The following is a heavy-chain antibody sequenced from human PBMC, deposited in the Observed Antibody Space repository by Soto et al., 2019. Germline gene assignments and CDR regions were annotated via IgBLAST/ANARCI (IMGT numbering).Heavy chain of an antibody. V-gene: IGHV3-33*01. D-gene: IGHD5-12*01. CDR3: ARDSRNSGYDFNYYYGMDV. J-gene: IGHJ6*02. Sequence: PGGSLRLSCAASGFTFSSYGMHWVRQAPGKGLEWVAVIWYDGSNKYYADSVKGRFTISRDNSKNTLYLQMNSLRAEDTAVYYCARDSRNSGYDFNYYYGMDVWGQGTTVTVSS. CDR2: IWYDGSNK. CDR1: GFTFSSYG.